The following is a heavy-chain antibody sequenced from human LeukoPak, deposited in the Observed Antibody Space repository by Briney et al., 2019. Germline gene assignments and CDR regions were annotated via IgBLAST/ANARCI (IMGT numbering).Heavy chain of an antibody. V-gene: IGHV4-59*08. D-gene: IGHD3-22*01. J-gene: IGHJ3*02. CDR1: GGSISSYY. Sequence: RSSETLSLTCTVSGGSISSYYWSWIRQPPGKGLEWIGYIYYSGSTNYNPSLKSRVTISVDTSKNQFSLKLSSVTAADTAVYYCARRIDSSGYYSTYAFDIWGQGTMVTVSS. CDR3: ARRIDSSGYYSTYAFDI. CDR2: IYYSGST.